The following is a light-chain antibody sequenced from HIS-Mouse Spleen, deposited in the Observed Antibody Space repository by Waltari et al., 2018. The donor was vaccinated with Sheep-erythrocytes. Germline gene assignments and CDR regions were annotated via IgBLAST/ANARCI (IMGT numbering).Light chain of an antibody. J-gene: IGLJ3*02. CDR2: DVS. Sequence: QSALTQPRSVSGSPGQSVTISCTGTSSDVGGYNYFSWYQQHPGKAPKLMIYDVSKRPSGVPDSLAGSKSGNPASLTISGLQAEDEADYYCCSYAGSYTWVFGGGTKLTVL. CDR1: SSDVGGYNY. V-gene: IGLV2-11*01. CDR3: CSYAGSYTWV.